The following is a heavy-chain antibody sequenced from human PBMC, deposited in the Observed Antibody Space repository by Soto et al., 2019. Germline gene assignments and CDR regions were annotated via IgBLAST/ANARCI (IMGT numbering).Heavy chain of an antibody. D-gene: IGHD3-22*01. CDR3: TRAGYYYDSSGYLRMDAFDI. Sequence: HPGGSLRLSCTASGFTFGDYAMSWFRQAPGKGLECVGFIRSKAYGGTTEYAASVKGRFTISRDDPKSIAYLQMNSLKTEDTAVYYCTRAGYYYDSSGYLRMDAFDIWGQGTMVTVSS. J-gene: IGHJ3*02. CDR2: IRSKAYGGTT. CDR1: GFTFGDYA. V-gene: IGHV3-49*03.